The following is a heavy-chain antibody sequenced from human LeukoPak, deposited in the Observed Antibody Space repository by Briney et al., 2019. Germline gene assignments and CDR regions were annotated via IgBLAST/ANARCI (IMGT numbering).Heavy chain of an antibody. Sequence: GGSLRLSCAASGFTFSSYWMSWVRQAPGKGLEWVANIKQDGSEKYYVDSVKGRFTISRDNAKNSLYLQMNSLRAEDTAVYYCVYEGYSSGWYGEDYFDYWGQGTLVTVSS. CDR3: VYEGYSSGWYGEDYFDY. V-gene: IGHV3-7*01. CDR1: GFTFSSYW. J-gene: IGHJ4*02. D-gene: IGHD6-19*01. CDR2: IKQDGSEK.